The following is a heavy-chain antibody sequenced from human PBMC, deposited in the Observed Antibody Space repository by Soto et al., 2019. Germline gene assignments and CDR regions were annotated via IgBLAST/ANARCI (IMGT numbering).Heavy chain of an antibody. Sequence: EVQVVESGGALVQPGGSLRLSCAASGFTVSRNYMSWVRQAPGKGLDWVSLMNSDDSTYYADSVKGRFTISRDNSNSTLYHQKNSRGAEDTAVYNCARTVPTVVYRLLYTWCRGSL. CDR3: ARTVPTVVYRLLYT. V-gene: IGHV3-66*01. D-gene: IGHD4-17*01. CDR1: GFTVSRNY. J-gene: IGHJ2*01. CDR2: MNSDDST.